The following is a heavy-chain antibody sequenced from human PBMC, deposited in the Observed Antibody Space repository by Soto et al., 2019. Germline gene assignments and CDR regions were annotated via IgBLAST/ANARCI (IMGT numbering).Heavy chain of an antibody. D-gene: IGHD6-19*01. V-gene: IGHV1-8*01. Sequence: QVQLVQSGAEVKKPGASVKVSCKASGYTFTSYDINWVRQATGQGLEWMGWMNPNSGNTGYAQKFRGRVTMTRNTSRSTAYMELSSRRSEDTAVYYCARGWLEAPSYYYYMDVWGKGTTVTVSS. CDR2: MNPNSGNT. CDR1: GYTFTSYD. CDR3: ARGWLEAPSYYYYMDV. J-gene: IGHJ6*03.